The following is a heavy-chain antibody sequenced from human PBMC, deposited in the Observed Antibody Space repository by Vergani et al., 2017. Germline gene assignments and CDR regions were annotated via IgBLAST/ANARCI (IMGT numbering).Heavy chain of an antibody. CDR3: AKATYCGGDCYFAFDI. J-gene: IGHJ3*02. Sequence: EVQLVESGGGLVQPGRSLRLSCAASGFTFADYAMHWVRQAPGKGLEWVSGISWHSGSIGYADSVKGRFTISRDNAKNSLYLQMNSLRAEDTALYYCAKATYCGGDCYFAFDIWGQGTMVTVSS. CDR2: ISWHSGSI. CDR1: GFTFADYA. D-gene: IGHD2-21*01. V-gene: IGHV3-9*01.